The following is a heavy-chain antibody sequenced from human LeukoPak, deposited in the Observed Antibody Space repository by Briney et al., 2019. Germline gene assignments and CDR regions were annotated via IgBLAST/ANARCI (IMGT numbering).Heavy chain of an antibody. D-gene: IGHD2-2*01. CDR1: GFTFSSYA. J-gene: IGHJ4*02. V-gene: IGHV3-23*01. CDR3: AKESRYQLLRGMVDY. Sequence: GGSLRLSCAASGFTFSSYAMSWVRQAPGKGLEWVSAISGGGGSTYYADSVKGRFTISRDNSKNTLYLQMNSLRAEDTAVYYCAKESRYQLLRGMVDYWGQGTLVTVSS. CDR2: ISGGGGST.